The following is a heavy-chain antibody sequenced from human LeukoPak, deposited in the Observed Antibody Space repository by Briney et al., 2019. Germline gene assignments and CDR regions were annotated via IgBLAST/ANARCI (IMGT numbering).Heavy chain of an antibody. CDR2: TLTSGTT. D-gene: IGHD6-19*01. V-gene: IGHV4-4*07. CDR1: GGSISSYY. Sequence: SETLSLTCTVPGGSISSYYWTWIRQPAGKGLEWIGRTLTSGTTNHNPSLKSRVTMSVDTSNNHFSLQLSSVTAADTAVYSCARETGVPGGRSWDFWGQGTLVTVSS. J-gene: IGHJ4*02. CDR3: ARETGVPGGRSWDF.